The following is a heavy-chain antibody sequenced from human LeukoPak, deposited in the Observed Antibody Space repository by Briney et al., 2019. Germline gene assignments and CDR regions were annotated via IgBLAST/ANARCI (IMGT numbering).Heavy chain of an antibody. V-gene: IGHV4-34*01. CDR2: INHSGST. Sequence: SETLSLTCAVYGGSFSGYYWSWIRQPPGKGLEWIGEINHSGSTNYNPSLKSRVTISVDTSKNQFSLKLSSVTAADTAVYCCARHVGYCSSTSCYTYNWFDPWGQGTLVTVSS. CDR1: GGSFSGYY. D-gene: IGHD2-2*02. CDR3: ARHVGYCSSTSCYTYNWFDP. J-gene: IGHJ5*02.